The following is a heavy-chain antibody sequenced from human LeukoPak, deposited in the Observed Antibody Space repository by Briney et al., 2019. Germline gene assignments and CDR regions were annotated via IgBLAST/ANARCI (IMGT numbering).Heavy chain of an antibody. CDR1: GFTFSSYS. D-gene: IGHD3-22*01. CDR2: SSSSSSTI. CDR3: ARDPYDSSGYYSYDY. J-gene: IGHJ4*02. V-gene: IGHV3-48*02. Sequence: GGSLRLSCAASGFTFSSYSMNWVRQAPGKGLEWVSYSSSSSSTIYYADSVKGRFTISRDNAKNSLYLQMNSLRDEDTAVYYCARDPYDSSGYYSYDYWGQGTLVTVSS.